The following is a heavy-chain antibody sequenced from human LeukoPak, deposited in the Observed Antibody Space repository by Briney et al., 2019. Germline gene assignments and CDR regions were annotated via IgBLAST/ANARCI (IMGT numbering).Heavy chain of an antibody. D-gene: IGHD3-22*01. CDR3: TTVFAQYDSSGYYYFDY. Sequence: PGGSLRLSCAASGFTFSASAMHWVRQASGKGLEWVGRIRSKANSYATAYAASVKGRFTISRDDSKNTLYLQMNSLKTEDTAVYYCTTVFAQYDSSGYYYFDYWGQGTLVTVSS. V-gene: IGHV3-73*01. CDR2: IRSKANSYAT. J-gene: IGHJ4*02. CDR1: GFTFSASA.